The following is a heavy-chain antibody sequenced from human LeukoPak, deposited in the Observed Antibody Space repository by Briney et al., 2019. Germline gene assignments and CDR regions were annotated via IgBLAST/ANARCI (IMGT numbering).Heavy chain of an antibody. CDR1: GGSMSGHY. J-gene: IGHJ4*02. D-gene: IGHD2-15*01. Sequence: SETLSLTCSVSGGSMSGHYWSWLRQPPGKGLEWIGEINHRGSTNYNPSLESRVTISVDTSKNHFSLDLTSVTAADTAVYYCASGGWYRGYWGQGTLVTVSS. CDR2: INHRGST. CDR3: ASGGWYRGY. V-gene: IGHV4-34*01.